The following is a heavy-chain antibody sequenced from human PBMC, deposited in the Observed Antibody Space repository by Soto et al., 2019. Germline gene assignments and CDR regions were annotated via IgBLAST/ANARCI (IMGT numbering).Heavy chain of an antibody. J-gene: IGHJ6*02. D-gene: IGHD3-10*01. CDR1: GFTFSSYA. CDR3: ARDLMLLWFGDPQRAYYYYYGMDV. CDR2: ISYDGSNK. Sequence: QVQLVESGGGVVQPGRSLRLSCAASGFTFSSYAMHWVRQAPGKGLEWVAVISYDGSNKYYADSVKGRFTISRDNSKNTLYLQMNSLRAEDTAVYYCARDLMLLWFGDPQRAYYYYYGMDVWGQGTTVTVSS. V-gene: IGHV3-30-3*01.